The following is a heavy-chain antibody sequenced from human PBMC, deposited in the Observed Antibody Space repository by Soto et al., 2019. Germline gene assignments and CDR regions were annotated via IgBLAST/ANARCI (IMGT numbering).Heavy chain of an antibody. D-gene: IGHD6-13*01. J-gene: IGHJ3*02. Sequence: EVQLVESGGGLVQPGGSLRLSCAASGFTFSSYWMYWVRQAPGKGLEWVSHMNNDGSYTIYAESAKGRFTFSRDNAKNTLYLQMNSLRAEDTAVYYCVRGGYMHACDIWGQGTMVTVSS. V-gene: IGHV3-74*01. CDR2: MNNDGSYT. CDR1: GFTFSSYW. CDR3: VRGGYMHACDI.